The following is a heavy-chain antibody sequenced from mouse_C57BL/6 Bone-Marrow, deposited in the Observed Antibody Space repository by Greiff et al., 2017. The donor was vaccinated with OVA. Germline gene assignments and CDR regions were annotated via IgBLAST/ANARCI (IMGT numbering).Heavy chain of an antibody. V-gene: IGHV14-4*01. CDR2: IDPENGDT. Sequence: EVQLQQSGAELVRPGASVKLSCTASGFNIKDDYMHWVKERPEQGLEWIGWIDPENGDTEYASKFQGKATITADTSSKTVYRHLSSLTSEDTAVYYGTTYRYWGQGTTLTVSS. J-gene: IGHJ2*01. CDR3: TTYRY. CDR1: GFNIKDDY.